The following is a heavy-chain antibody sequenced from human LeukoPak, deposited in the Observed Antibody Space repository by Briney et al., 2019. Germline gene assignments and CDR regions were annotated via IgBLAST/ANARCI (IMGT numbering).Heavy chain of an antibody. J-gene: IGHJ4*02. CDR2: VSSDNVYT. CDR1: GYTFTNYG. D-gene: IGHD3-16*02. CDR3: ARGSSYTSSWHEDY. V-gene: IGHV1-18*01. Sequence: ASVKVSCKTSGYTFTNYGISWVRHAPGQGLEWVGWVSSDNVYTNYAQKVQGRVTMTTDTSTSTAYLELTSLTSDDTAVYFCARGSSYTSSWHEDYWGQGTQVTVSS.